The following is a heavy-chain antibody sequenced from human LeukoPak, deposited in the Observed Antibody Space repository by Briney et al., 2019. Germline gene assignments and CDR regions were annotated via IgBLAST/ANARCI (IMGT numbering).Heavy chain of an antibody. D-gene: IGHD3-22*01. V-gene: IGHV3-7*01. J-gene: IGHJ6*03. CDR2: IKQDGSEK. Sequence: GGSLRLSCAASGFTFSSYWMSWVRQAPGKGLEWVANIKQDGSEKYYVDSVKGRFTISRDNAKNSLYLQMNSLRAEDTAVYYCARDLTAYYYDSSGYRGRAYYYYYMDVWGKGTTVTVSS. CDR3: ARDLTAYYYDSSGYRGRAYYYYYMDV. CDR1: GFTFSSYW.